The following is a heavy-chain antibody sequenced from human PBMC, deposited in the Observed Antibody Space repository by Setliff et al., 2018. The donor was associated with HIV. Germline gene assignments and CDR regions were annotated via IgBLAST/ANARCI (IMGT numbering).Heavy chain of an antibody. J-gene: IGHJ5*02. D-gene: IGHD3-22*01. CDR3: ARGTGYYYDSSGSNCFDP. V-gene: IGHV4-61*02. CDR2: IYTSGNT. CDR1: GGSISSGNYF. Sequence: SETLSLTCTVAGGSISSGNYFWNWIWQPAGKGLEWIGRIYTSGNTHYNPSLGSRVTMSVDTSKNQFSLKLSSVTAADTAVYYCARGTGYYYDSSGSNCFDPWGQGTLVTVSS.